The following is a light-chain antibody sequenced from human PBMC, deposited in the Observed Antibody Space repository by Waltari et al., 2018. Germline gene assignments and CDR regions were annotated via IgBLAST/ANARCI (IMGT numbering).Light chain of an antibody. CDR2: AAS. J-gene: IGKJ5*01. CDR1: QAISSW. CDR3: QQFDTFPLT. Sequence: SVSASVGARVTITCRASQAISSWLAWYQQKPGKAPKLLIYAASSLQSGVPSRFSGSGFGTDFTLTISSLQPEDFATYFCQQFDTFPLTFGQGTRLEIK. V-gene: IGKV1-12*01.